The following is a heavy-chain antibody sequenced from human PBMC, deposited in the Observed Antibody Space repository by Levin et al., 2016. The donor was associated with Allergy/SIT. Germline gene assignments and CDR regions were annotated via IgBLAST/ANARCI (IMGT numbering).Heavy chain of an antibody. V-gene: IGHV4-39*02. D-gene: IGHD2-2*01. Sequence: SETLSLTCNVSGGSISSSSYYWGWIRQPPGKGLEWIGSFYYSGNTYYNPSLKSRGTISIDTSKNQFSLKLTSVTASDTAVYYCMRERESSSDTWGQGTQVTVSS. CDR3: MRERESSSDT. J-gene: IGHJ5*02. CDR1: GGSISSSSYY. CDR2: FYYSGNT.